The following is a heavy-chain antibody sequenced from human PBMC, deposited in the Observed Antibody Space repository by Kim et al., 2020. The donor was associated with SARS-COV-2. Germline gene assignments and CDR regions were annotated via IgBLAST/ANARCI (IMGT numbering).Heavy chain of an antibody. J-gene: IGHJ4*02. V-gene: IGHV4-39*07. D-gene: IGHD6-19*01. CDR3: ARVKTSGIAVANYYFDY. Sequence: LQTRVTISVDTSQNQFSLKLSSVTAADTAVYYCARVKTSGIAVANYYFDYWGQGTLVTVSS.